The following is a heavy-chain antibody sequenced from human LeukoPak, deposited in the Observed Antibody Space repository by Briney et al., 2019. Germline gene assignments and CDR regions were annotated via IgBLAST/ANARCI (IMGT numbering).Heavy chain of an antibody. Sequence: SETLSLTCAVYGGSFSGYYWSWIRQPPGKGLEWIGEINHSGSTNYNPSLKSRVTMSVDTSKNQFSLKLSSVTAADTAVYYCARGSNWNYLYWGQGTLVTVSS. CDR1: GGSFSGYY. D-gene: IGHD1-7*01. J-gene: IGHJ4*02. CDR2: INHSGST. V-gene: IGHV4-34*01. CDR3: ARGSNWNYLY.